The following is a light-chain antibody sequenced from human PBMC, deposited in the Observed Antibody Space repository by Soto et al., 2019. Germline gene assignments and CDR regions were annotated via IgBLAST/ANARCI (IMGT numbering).Light chain of an antibody. V-gene: IGLV1-40*01. Sequence: QSVLTQPPAVSGAPGQRVTISCTGSSSNIGAGYDVHWYQQLPGTAPKLLIYGNSNRPSGVPDRFSGSKSGTSASLAITGLQAEDEADYYCQSSDSSLSARVLGGGTKLTVL. J-gene: IGLJ3*02. CDR1: SSNIGAGYD. CDR3: QSSDSSLSARV. CDR2: GNS.